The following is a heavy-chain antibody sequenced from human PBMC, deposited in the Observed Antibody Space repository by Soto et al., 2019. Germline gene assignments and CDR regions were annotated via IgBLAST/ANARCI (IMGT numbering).Heavy chain of an antibody. CDR2: ISCSSSYT. Sequence: QVQLVESGGGLVKPGGSLRLSCAASGLTLSDYYMTWIRQAPGKGLEWVSDISCSSSYTNYADSVKGRFTISRDNAKNSLYLQLTSLIAEDTAVYYCARDVYGCGKGSDLDHWGQGTLVTVSS. J-gene: IGHJ4*02. CDR3: ARDVYGCGKGSDLDH. D-gene: IGHD2-15*01. CDR1: GLTLSDYY. V-gene: IGHV3-11*06.